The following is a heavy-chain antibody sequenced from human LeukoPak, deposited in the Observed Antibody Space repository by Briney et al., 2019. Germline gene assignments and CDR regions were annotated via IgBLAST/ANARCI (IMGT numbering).Heavy chain of an antibody. CDR3: ARHRYYSNNWGEFDP. J-gene: IGHJ5*02. CDR2: IYYSGSA. D-gene: IGHD6-13*01. CDR1: GGSISTSSYY. Sequence: SSETLSLTCTVSGGSISTSSYYWGWIRQPPKKGLEWIGSIYYSGSAYYDPSLKSRVTISVDTSKNQFSLKLNSVTVADTAVYYCARHRYYSNNWGEFDPWGQGTLVTVSS. V-gene: IGHV4-39*01.